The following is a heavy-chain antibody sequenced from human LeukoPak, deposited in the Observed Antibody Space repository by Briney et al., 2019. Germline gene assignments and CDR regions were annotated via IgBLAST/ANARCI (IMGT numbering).Heavy chain of an antibody. J-gene: IGHJ4*02. Sequence: GGSLRLSCAASGSTFSNYAMTWVRQAPGKGLEWVSAISGSGDNIYYADSVEGRFTISRDNSKNTLSLQMNSLRAEDTAVYYCAKARTYCSGGSCFYDYWGQGTPVTVSS. CDR2: ISGSGDNI. CDR1: GSTFSNYA. CDR3: AKARTYCSGGSCFYDY. D-gene: IGHD2-15*01. V-gene: IGHV3-23*01.